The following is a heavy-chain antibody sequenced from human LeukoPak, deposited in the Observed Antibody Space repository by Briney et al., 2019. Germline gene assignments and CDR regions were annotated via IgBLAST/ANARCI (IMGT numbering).Heavy chain of an antibody. V-gene: IGHV3-30*18. CDR3: AKSAWGDFGWYFDL. Sequence: GGSLRLSCAASGFTFSSYGMHWVRQAPGKGLERVAVISYDGSNKYYADSVKGRFTISRDNSKNTLYLQMNSLRAEDTAVYYCAKSAWGDFGWYFDLWGRGTLVTVSS. D-gene: IGHD2-21*02. CDR2: ISYDGSNK. J-gene: IGHJ2*01. CDR1: GFTFSSYG.